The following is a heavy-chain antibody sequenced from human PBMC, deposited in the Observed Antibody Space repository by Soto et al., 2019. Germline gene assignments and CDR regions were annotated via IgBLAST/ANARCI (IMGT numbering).Heavy chain of an antibody. V-gene: IGHV1-46*01. CDR3: ARGGTTVTTNNWFDP. J-gene: IGHJ5*02. Sequence: QVQLVQSGAEVKKPGASVKVSCKASGYTFTSYYMHWVRQAPGQGLEWMGIINPSGGSTSYAQKFQGRVTMTRETSTSTVYMELSSLRSEDTAVYYCARGGTTVTTNNWFDPWGQGTLVTVSS. D-gene: IGHD4-17*01. CDR2: INPSGGST. CDR1: GYTFTSYY.